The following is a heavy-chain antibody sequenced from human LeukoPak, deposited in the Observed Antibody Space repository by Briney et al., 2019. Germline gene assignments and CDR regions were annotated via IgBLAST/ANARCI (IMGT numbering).Heavy chain of an antibody. V-gene: IGHV4-61*02. D-gene: IGHD3-22*01. CDR2: IYTSGSN. Sequence: SQTLSLTXTVSGGSLSSGSYYWSWIRQPAGNGLDWIGRIYTSGSNNYNPSLKSRVTISVDTSKNQFSLKLSSVTAADTAVYYCARSCYYDSSGYLIGGYYFDYWGQGTLVTVSS. CDR3: ARSCYYDSSGYLIGGYYFDY. CDR1: GGSLSSGSYY. J-gene: IGHJ4*02.